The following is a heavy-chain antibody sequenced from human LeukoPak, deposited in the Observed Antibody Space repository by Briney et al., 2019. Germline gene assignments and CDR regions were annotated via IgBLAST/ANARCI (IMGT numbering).Heavy chain of an antibody. CDR2: IHHSGST. CDR3: ARMEVGSSGWYVGY. CDR1: GDSISNSHW. J-gene: IGHJ4*02. V-gene: IGHV4-4*02. Sequence: SETLSLTCAVSGDSISNSHWWSWARQSPGKGLEWIGQIHHSGSTNYSPSLKSRVIISIDKSKNQFSLNLSSVTAADTAVYYCARMEVGSSGWYVGYWGQGTLVTVSS. D-gene: IGHD6-19*01.